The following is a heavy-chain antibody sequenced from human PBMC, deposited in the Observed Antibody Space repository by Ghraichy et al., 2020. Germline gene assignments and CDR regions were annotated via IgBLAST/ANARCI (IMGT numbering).Heavy chain of an antibody. V-gene: IGHV3-23*01. CDR3: AKKKEVATAGRAKYYFDY. CDR2: ISGSGGST. D-gene: IGHD6-13*01. Sequence: LSLTCAASGFTFSSYAMSWVRQAPGKGLEWVSAISGSGGSTYSSDSVKGRFTTSRDNSKNTLYLQMNSLRAEDTAVYYCAKKKEVATAGRAKYYFDYWGQGTLVTVSS. J-gene: IGHJ4*02. CDR1: GFTFSSYA.